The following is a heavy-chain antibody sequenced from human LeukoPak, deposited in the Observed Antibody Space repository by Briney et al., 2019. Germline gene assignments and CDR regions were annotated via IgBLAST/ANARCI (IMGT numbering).Heavy chain of an antibody. CDR2: IIPILGIA. CDR1: GGTFSSYT. J-gene: IGHJ5*02. V-gene: IGHV1-69*02. D-gene: IGHD2-2*01. Sequence: ASVKVSCKASGGTFSSYTISWVRQAPGQGLEWMGRIIPILGIANYAQKFQGRVTITVDKSTSTAYMELSSLRSEDTAVYYCARALYCSSTSCFNNWFDPWGQGTLVTVSS. CDR3: ARALYCSSTSCFNNWFDP.